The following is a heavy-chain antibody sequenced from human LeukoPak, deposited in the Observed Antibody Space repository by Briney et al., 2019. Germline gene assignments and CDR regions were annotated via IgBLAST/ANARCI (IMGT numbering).Heavy chain of an antibody. J-gene: IGHJ5*02. CDR3: ARDYGRSSLWRGFFDP. V-gene: IGHV4-59*01. Sequence: TSETLSLTCTVSGGSISSYYWSWIRQPPGKGLAWIGYIDYSGSTNYNPSLKSRVTISVDTSKNQFSLKLSSVTAADTAVYYCARDYGRSSLWRGFFDPWGLGTLVTVSS. CDR2: IDYSGST. CDR1: GGSISSYY. D-gene: IGHD3-10*01.